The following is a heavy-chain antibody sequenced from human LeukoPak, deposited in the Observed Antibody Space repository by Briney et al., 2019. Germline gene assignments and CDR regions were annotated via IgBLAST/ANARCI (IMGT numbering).Heavy chain of an antibody. Sequence: GGSLRLSCGASGFTFSTYAMHWVRQAPGKGLECVSVISYDGTTKDYADSVKGRFTISTDNSKNTLYLQMNSMRAEDTAVYYCAKDEATTGGGLASWGQGTLVSVSS. CDR2: ISYDGTTK. D-gene: IGHD7-27*01. CDR1: GFTFSTYA. J-gene: IGHJ4*02. CDR3: AKDEATTGGGLAS. V-gene: IGHV3-30*18.